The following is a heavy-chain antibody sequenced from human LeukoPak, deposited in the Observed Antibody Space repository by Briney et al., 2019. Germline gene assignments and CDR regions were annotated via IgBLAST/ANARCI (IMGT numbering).Heavy chain of an antibody. CDR1: GSSISNNYY. CDR3: TREPIVAAGLAQD. J-gene: IGHJ4*02. D-gene: IGHD1-26*01. CDR2: ISQSGSA. V-gene: IGHV4-38-2*02. Sequence: NPSETLSLTCTVSGSSISNNYYWGWIRQPPGKGLEWIGSISQSGSAYYRPSLRGRVTISVDTSKSHFSLKLSSVTVADTALYYCTREPIVAAGLAQDWGQGVLVTVSS.